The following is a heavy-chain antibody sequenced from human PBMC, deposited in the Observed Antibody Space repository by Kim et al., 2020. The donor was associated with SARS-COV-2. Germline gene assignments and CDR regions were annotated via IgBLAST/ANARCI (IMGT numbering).Heavy chain of an antibody. CDR3: ARDGSVRLGLWHY. J-gene: IGHJ4*02. Sequence: YADSVKGRLTISRDNSKNTLYLQMNSLRAEDTAVYYCARDGSVRLGLWHYWGQGTLVTVSS. V-gene: IGHV3-30*01. D-gene: IGHD6-19*01.